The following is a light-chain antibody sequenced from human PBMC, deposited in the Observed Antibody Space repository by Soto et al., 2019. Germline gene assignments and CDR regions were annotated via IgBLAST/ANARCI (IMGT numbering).Light chain of an antibody. CDR2: EGS. Sequence: QSVLTQPASVSGSPGQSITISCTGTSSDVGNYNLVSWYQQHPGKAPKLMIYEGSKRPSGVSNRFSGSKSGNTASLTISGLQAEDEADYYCCSYAGSSTFEVFGGATKLTVL. CDR1: SSDVGNYNL. CDR3: CSYAGSSTFEV. V-gene: IGLV2-23*03. J-gene: IGLJ2*01.